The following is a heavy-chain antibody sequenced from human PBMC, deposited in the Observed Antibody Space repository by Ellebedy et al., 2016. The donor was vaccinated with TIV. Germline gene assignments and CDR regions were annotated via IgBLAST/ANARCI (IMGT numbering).Heavy chain of an antibody. CDR3: ATVCFGELSPYYYYYYSMDG. D-gene: IGHD3-16*02. Sequence: ASVKVSCXVSGYTLTELSMHWVRQAPGKGLEWMGGFDPEDGETIYAQKFQGRVTMTEDTSTDTAYMELSSLRSEDTAVYYCATVCFGELSPYYYYYYSMDGWGQGTTVTVSS. CDR1: GYTLTELS. V-gene: IGHV1-24*01. CDR2: FDPEDGET. J-gene: IGHJ6*02.